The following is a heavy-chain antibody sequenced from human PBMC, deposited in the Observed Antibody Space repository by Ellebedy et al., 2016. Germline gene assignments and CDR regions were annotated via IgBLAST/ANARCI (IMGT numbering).Heavy chain of an antibody. J-gene: IGHJ6*02. Sequence: SVKVSXKASGGTFSSYAISWVRQAPGQGLEWMGRIIPILGIANYAQKFQGRVTITADKSTSTAYMELSSLRSEDTAVYYCASITPEIDRARGDKGLVEMATEDGMDVWGQGTTVTVSS. CDR1: GGTFSSYA. CDR3: ASITPEIDRARGDKGLVEMATEDGMDV. V-gene: IGHV1-69*04. CDR2: IIPILGIA. D-gene: IGHD5-24*01.